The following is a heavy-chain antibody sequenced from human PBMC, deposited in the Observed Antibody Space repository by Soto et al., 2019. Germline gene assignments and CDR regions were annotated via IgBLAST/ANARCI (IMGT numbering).Heavy chain of an antibody. Sequence: QGQLVQSGAEVKKPGASVKVSCKTSGFTFTGYYLHWVRQAPGQGLEWMGWINPNSGDTKYAQTFQGRVTLTRDRSITTAYMELSRLRSDDTAMYFCTREARGYSYGPLGYWGQGTLVTVSS. CDR3: TREARGYSYGPLGY. V-gene: IGHV1-2*02. CDR2: INPNSGDT. D-gene: IGHD5-18*01. J-gene: IGHJ4*02. CDR1: GFTFTGYY.